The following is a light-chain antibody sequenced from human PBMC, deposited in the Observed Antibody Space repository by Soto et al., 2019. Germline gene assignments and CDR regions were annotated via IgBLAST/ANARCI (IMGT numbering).Light chain of an antibody. CDR1: SSDVGGYNY. Sequence: SALTQPASVSGSPGQSITISCTGTSSDVGGYNYVSWYQQDPGKAPKLMIYDVNNRPSGVSNRSSGSKSGNTASLTISGLQAEDEAYYYCSSYTSSSTLAVFGGGTKLTVL. CDR2: DVN. CDR3: SSYTSSSTLAV. J-gene: IGLJ2*01. V-gene: IGLV2-14*01.